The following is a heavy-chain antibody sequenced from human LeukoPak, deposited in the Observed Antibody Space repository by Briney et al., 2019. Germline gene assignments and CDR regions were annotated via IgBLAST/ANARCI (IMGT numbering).Heavy chain of an antibody. CDR2: ISGSGSST. D-gene: IGHD3-3*01. CDR3: AKSVAIYFYYGLDV. V-gene: IGHV3-23*01. Sequence: PGGSLRLSVAASGFTFSSYAMSWFRRTQGKGRGGFSAISGSGSSTYYADSVKGRFTISRDNSKNTLFLQMNSLRAEDTAPYYCAKSVAIYFYYGLDVWGQGTTVTVSS. J-gene: IGHJ6*02. CDR1: GFTFSSYA.